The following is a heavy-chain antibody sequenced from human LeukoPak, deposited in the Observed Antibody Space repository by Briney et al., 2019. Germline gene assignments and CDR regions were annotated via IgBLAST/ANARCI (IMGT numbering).Heavy chain of an antibody. V-gene: IGHV4-34*01. CDR1: GGSFSGYY. D-gene: IGHD5-18*01. Sequence: SETLSLTCAVYGGSFSGYYWSWIRQPPGKGLEWIGEINHSGSTNYNPSLKSRVTISVDTSENQFSLKLSSVTAADTAVYYCARGIQLFTTFDYWGQGTLVTVSS. CDR3: ARGIQLFTTFDY. CDR2: INHSGST. J-gene: IGHJ4*02.